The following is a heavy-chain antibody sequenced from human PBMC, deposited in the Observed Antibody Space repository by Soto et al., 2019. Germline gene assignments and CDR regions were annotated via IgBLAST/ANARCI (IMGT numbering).Heavy chain of an antibody. CDR3: AKVQLWTIFDY. CDR2: ISGSGDST. J-gene: IGHJ4*02. CDR1: GFTFSSSA. V-gene: IGHV3-23*01. D-gene: IGHD1-1*01. Sequence: VQLLESGGGLVQPGGPLRLSCAASGFTFSSSAMSWVRQAPGKGLEWVSAISGSGDSTYYADSVKGRFTISRDNSNNTVYLQMNSLRAEDTAVYYCAKVQLWTIFDYWGQGTPVTVSS.